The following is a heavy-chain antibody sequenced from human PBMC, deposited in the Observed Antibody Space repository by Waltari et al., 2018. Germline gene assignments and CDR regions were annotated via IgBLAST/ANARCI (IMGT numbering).Heavy chain of an antibody. CDR1: GLTLSNYW. V-gene: IGHV3-74*01. CDR2: INGDGSMM. J-gene: IGHJ4*02. CDR3: VRVDNNGLEPFDY. Sequence: EVQLVESGGDLVKPGGSLRLSCAASGLTLSNYWIHWVRQAQGKGLVWGSCINGDGSMMTYADSVTGRFTLSRDNAQSTVYLHISSLRAEVSALYYCVRVDNNGLEPFDYWGQGTLVTVSS. D-gene: IGHD1-1*01.